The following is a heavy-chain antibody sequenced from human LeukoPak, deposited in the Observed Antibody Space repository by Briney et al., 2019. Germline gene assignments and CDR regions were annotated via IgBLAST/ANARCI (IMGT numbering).Heavy chain of an antibody. J-gene: IGHJ4*02. Sequence: GGSLRLSCAASGFTFSNYAMHWVRQAPGKGLEWVSAISGSGGSTYYADSVKGRFTISRDNFKNTLYLQMNSLRAEDTAVYYCARGVDIVATIQDYWGQGTLVTVSS. CDR2: ISGSGGST. CDR1: GFTFSNYA. V-gene: IGHV3-23*01. CDR3: ARGVDIVATIQDY. D-gene: IGHD5-12*01.